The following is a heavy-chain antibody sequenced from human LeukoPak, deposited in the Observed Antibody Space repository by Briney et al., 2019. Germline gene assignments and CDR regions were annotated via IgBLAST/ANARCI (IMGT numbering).Heavy chain of an antibody. J-gene: IGHJ4*02. CDR2: IYYSGST. D-gene: IGHD2-2*01. CDR3: ARVWKYQLPSYYFDY. Sequence: SETLSLTCTVSSGSISGSSYYWGWIRQPPGKGLEWIGSIYYSGSTYYNPSLKSRVTMSVDTSKNQFSLKLSSVTAADTAVYYCARVWKYQLPSYYFDYWGQGTLVTVSS. V-gene: IGHV4-39*07. CDR1: SGSISGSSYY.